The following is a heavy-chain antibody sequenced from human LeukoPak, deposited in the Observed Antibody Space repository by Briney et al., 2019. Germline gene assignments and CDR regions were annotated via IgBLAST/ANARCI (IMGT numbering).Heavy chain of an antibody. D-gene: IGHD2-8*02. J-gene: IGHJ4*02. Sequence: GGSLRLSCAASGFTFSTFAMIWVRQPPGKGLEWVSSIFPSGGEIHYADSVRGRFTISRDNSKSTLSLQMNSLRVEQTAIYYCATYRQVLLPFESWGQGTLVTVSS. V-gene: IGHV3-23*01. CDR2: IFPSGGEI. CDR1: GFTFSTFA. CDR3: ATYRQVLLPFES.